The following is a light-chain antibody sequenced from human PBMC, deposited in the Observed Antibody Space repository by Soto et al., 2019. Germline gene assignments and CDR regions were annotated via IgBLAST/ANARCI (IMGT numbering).Light chain of an antibody. J-gene: IGKJ5*01. V-gene: IGKV3-20*01. CDR3: QQYASSHT. Sequence: EVVLTQSPGTLSLSPGERATLSCRASQSVSSNLAWYQQKPGQGPRLLIYAASSRATGIPDRFSGSGSGINFTLTISRLEPEDFAVYYCQQYASSHTFGQGTRLEIK. CDR1: QSVSSN. CDR2: AAS.